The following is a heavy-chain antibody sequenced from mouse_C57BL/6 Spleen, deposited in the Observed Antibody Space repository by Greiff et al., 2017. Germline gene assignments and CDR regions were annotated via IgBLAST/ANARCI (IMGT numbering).Heavy chain of an antibody. CDR1: GFTFSDYG. Sequence: EVQGVESGGGLVKPGGSLKLSCAASGFTFSDYGMHWVRQAPEKGLEWVAYISSGSSTIYYADTVKGRFTITRDNAKNTLFLQVTSLRSEDTAMYSCARSRWNGNAMDYWGQGTSVTVSS. CDR3: ARSRWNGNAMDY. J-gene: IGHJ4*01. V-gene: IGHV5-17*01. CDR2: ISSGSSTI.